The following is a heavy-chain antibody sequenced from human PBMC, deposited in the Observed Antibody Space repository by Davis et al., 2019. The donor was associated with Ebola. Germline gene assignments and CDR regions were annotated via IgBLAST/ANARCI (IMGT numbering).Heavy chain of an antibody. CDR2: NYYSGST. V-gene: IGHV4-59*01. J-gene: IGHJ6*03. CDR1: GGSISSYY. D-gene: IGHD6-19*01. CDR3: ARQWLTKYMDV. Sequence: PSETLSLTCTVSGGSISSYYWTWIRQPPGKGLEWIGYNYYSGSTIYNPSLKSRVTLSVDTSKNQFSLNLTSVTAADTAVYYCARQWLTKYMDVWGKGTTVTVSS.